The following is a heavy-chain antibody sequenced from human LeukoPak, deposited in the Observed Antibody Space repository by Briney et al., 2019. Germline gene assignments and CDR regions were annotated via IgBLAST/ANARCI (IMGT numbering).Heavy chain of an antibody. CDR1: GYTFTGYY. V-gene: IGHV1-2*02. J-gene: IGHJ4*02. CDR3: ATPNSHTVTPYYFDY. CDR2: INPNSGGT. Sequence: GASVKVSCKASGYTFTGYYMHWVRQAPGQGLEWMGWINPNSGGTIYAQKFQGRVTMTEDTSTDTAYMELSSLRSEDTAVYYCATPNSHTVTPYYFDYWGQGTLVTVSS. D-gene: IGHD4-17*01.